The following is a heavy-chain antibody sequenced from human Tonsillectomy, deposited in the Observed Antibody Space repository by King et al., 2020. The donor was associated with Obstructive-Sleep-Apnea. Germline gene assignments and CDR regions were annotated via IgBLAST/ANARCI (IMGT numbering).Heavy chain of an antibody. V-gene: IGHV4-39*07. CDR1: GGSISSSSYY. Sequence: QLQESGPGLVKPSETLSLTCTVSGGSISSSSYYWGWIRQPPGKGLEWIGNIYYSGSTDYNPSLKSRVTISVDTSKNQFSLKLSSVTAADTAVYYCARVPCGGDCYSRYYFDYWGQGTLVTVSS. D-gene: IGHD2-21*02. J-gene: IGHJ4*02. CDR2: IYYSGST. CDR3: ARVPCGGDCYSRYYFDY.